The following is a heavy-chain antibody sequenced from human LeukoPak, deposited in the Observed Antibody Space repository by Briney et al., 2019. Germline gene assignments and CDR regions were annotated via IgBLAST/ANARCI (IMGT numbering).Heavy chain of an antibody. V-gene: IGHV1-2*02. CDR2: INPNSGGT. CDR3: ARSVAGYSSGWYPLGY. D-gene: IGHD6-19*01. CDR1: GYTFTGYY. Sequence: ASVKVSCKASGYTFTGYYMHWVRQAPGQGLEWMGWINPNSGGTNYAQKFQGRVTMTRDTSISTAYMELSRLRSDDTAVYYCARSVAGYSSGWYPLGYWGQGILVTVSS. J-gene: IGHJ4*02.